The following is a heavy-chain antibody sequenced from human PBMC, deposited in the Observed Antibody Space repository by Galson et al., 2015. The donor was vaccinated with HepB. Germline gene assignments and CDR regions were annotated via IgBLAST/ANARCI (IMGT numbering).Heavy chain of an antibody. CDR1: GFTFSNYA. J-gene: IGHJ1*01. D-gene: IGHD3-22*01. CDR2: ISYDGSNK. Sequence: SLRLSCAASGFTFSNYAMHWVRQAPGKGLEWVAVISYDGSNKYYADSVKGRFTISRDNSTNTLYLQMNSLRAEDTAVFYCARQADISGYSEHFQYWGQGTLVTVSS. CDR3: ARQADISGYSEHFQY. V-gene: IGHV3-30*04.